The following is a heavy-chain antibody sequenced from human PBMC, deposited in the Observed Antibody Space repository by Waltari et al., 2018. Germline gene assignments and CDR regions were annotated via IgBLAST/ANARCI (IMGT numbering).Heavy chain of an antibody. D-gene: IGHD3-3*01. J-gene: IGHJ6*02. CDR3: ARDTHYYDFWSGYYTAYYYYGMDV. CDR2: ISSSSSTI. CDR1: GFTFSSYS. Sequence: EVQLVESGGGLVQPGGSLRLSCAASGFTFSSYSMNWVRQAPGKGLEWVSYISSSSSTIYYADSVKGRFTISRDNAKNSLYLQMNSLRAEDTAVYYCARDTHYYDFWSGYYTAYYYYGMDVWGQGTTVTVSS. V-gene: IGHV3-48*01.